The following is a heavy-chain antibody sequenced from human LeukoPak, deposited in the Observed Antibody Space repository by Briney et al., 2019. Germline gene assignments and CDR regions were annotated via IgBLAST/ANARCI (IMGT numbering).Heavy chain of an antibody. J-gene: IGHJ4*02. D-gene: IGHD3-10*01. Sequence: GGSLRLSCAASGFTFSDYYMSWIRQAPGKGLEWVSYISSSGSTIYYADSVKGRFTISRDNAKNSLYLQMNSLRAEDTAVYYCARVEDLWFGELSLSDYCGQGTLVTVSS. CDR1: GFTFSDYY. CDR2: ISSSGSTI. V-gene: IGHV3-11*01. CDR3: ARVEDLWFGELSLSDY.